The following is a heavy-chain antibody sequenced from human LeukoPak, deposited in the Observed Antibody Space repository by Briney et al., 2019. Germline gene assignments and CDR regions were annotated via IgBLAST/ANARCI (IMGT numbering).Heavy chain of an antibody. CDR1: GFTFEDYS. V-gene: IGHV3-9*01. J-gene: IGHJ5*02. Sequence: PGGSLRLSCAASGFTFEDYSMHWVRHAPGKGLEWVSGITWNSGTVGYADSVKGRFTISRDNGKNSLYLHMNSLRAEDTAVYYCARLVGWGRFDHWGQGTLLAVSS. CDR2: ITWNSGTV. CDR3: ARLVGWGRFDH. D-gene: IGHD3-9*01.